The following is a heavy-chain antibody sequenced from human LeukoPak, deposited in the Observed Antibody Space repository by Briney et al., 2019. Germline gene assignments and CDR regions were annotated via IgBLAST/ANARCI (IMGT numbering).Heavy chain of an antibody. J-gene: IGHJ4*02. CDR3: ARSPHIYSYGYGDY. Sequence: ASVKVSCKASGGTLSSYAISWVRQAPGQGLEWMGRIIPILGIANYAQKFQGRVTITADKSTSTAYMELSSLRSEDTAVYYCARSPHIYSYGYGDYWGQGTLVTVSS. D-gene: IGHD5-18*01. CDR2: IIPILGIA. CDR1: GGTLSSYA. V-gene: IGHV1-69*04.